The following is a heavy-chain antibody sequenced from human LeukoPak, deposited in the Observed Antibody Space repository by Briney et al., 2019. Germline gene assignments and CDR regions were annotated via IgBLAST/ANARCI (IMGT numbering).Heavy chain of an antibody. J-gene: IGHJ4*02. CDR1: GFTFSSYW. CDR2: IASDGSST. V-gene: IGHV3-74*01. Sequence: GGSLRLSCAASGFTFSSYWMNWVRQAPGKGLVWVSRIASDGSSTTYADSVKGRFSIPRDNAKNTLYLQMNSLRVEDTAVYYCARGRPHGNDYWGQGTLVTVSS. CDR3: ARGRPHGNDY. D-gene: IGHD4-23*01.